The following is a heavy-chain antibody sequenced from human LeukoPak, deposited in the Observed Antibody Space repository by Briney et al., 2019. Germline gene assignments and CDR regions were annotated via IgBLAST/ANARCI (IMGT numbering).Heavy chain of an antibody. J-gene: IGHJ2*01. CDR1: GDSVSSNSVT. Sequence: SQTLSLTCAISGDSVSSNSVTWNWIRQSPSRGLEWLGRTYYRSTWYNDYAVSVRGRITVNPDTSKNQFSLHLNSVTPEDTAVYYCARQMAGGYWYFDLWGRGTLVTVSS. V-gene: IGHV6-1*01. D-gene: IGHD6-19*01. CDR3: ARQMAGGYWYFDL. CDR2: TYYRSTWYN.